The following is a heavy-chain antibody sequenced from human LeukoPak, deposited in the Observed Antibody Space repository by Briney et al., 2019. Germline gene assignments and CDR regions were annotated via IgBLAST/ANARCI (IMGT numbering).Heavy chain of an antibody. V-gene: IGHV4-59*11. CDR3: ARGQGQWELLQLREYAFDI. J-gene: IGHJ3*02. CDR2: IYYSGST. D-gene: IGHD1-26*01. Sequence: PSETLSLTCTVSGGSTSNHFWSWIRQPPGKGLEWIGYIYYSGSTNYDPSLKSRVTISVDTSKNQFSLKLTSVTAADTAVYYCARGQGQWELLQLREYAFDIWGQGTMVTVSS. CDR1: GGSTSNHF.